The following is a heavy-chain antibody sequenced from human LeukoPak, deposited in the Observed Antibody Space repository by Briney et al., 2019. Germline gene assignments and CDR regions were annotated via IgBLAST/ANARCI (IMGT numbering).Heavy chain of an antibody. CDR2: IYYSGST. V-gene: IGHV4-59*01. J-gene: IGHJ3*02. CDR3: ARRSSGYSDAFDI. D-gene: IGHD3-22*01. CDR1: GGSISSYY. Sequence: SETLSLTCTVSGGSISSYYWSWIRQPPGKGLEWIGYIYYSGSTNYNPSLKSRVTISVDTSKNQFSLKLSSVSAADTAVYYCARRSSGYSDAFDIWGQGTMVTVSS.